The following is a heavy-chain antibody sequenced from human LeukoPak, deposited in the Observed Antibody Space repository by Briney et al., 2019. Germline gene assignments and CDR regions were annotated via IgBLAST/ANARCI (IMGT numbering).Heavy chain of an antibody. V-gene: IGHV1-2*04. J-gene: IGHJ5*02. CDR2: INPNSGGT. CDR3: ARESRSGTAYSFDP. D-gene: IGHD3-3*01. Sequence: ASVKVSCKASGYTFTGYYMHWVRQAPGQGLEWMGWINPNSGGTNYAQKFQGWVTMTRDTSISTAYMELSRLRSDDTAVYYCARESRSGTAYSFDPWGQGTLVTVSS. CDR1: GYTFTGYY.